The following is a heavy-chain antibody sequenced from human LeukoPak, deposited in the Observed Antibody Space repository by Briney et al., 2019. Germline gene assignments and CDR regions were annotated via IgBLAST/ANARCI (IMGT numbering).Heavy chain of an antibody. D-gene: IGHD4-23*01. J-gene: IGHJ5*02. V-gene: IGHV1-18*01. CDR1: GYTFTSYG. CDR3: ASLIYDGGENWFDP. CDR2: ISAYNGNT. Sequence: ASVKVSCKASGYTFTSYGISWVRQSPGQGREWMGWISAYNGNTNSAQTLQGRVTMTKDTSTSTAYMELRSLRSDDAAVYYCASLIYDGGENWFDPWGQGTLVTVSS.